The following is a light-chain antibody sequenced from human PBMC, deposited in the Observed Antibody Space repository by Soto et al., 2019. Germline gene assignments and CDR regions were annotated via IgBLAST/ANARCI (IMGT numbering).Light chain of an antibody. CDR3: QQYSTYPIT. V-gene: IGKV1-5*03. CDR2: KAS. CDR1: QSVTTW. Sequence: DIQMTQSPSTLSASVGDRVTITFRASQSVTTWLAWYQQKPGKAPKLLIYKASNLESGLPSRFTGSGSGTEFTLTISSLQSDDFATYYCQQYSTYPITFGHGTRLEI. J-gene: IGKJ5*01.